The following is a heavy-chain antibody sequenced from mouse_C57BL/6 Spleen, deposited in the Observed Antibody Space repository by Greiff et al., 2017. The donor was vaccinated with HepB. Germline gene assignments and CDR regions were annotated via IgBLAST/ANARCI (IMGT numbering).Heavy chain of an antibody. CDR3: TPVITTVKTWFAY. Sequence: EVQRVESGGGLVQPGGSMKLSCAASGFTFSDAWMDWVRQSPEKGLEWVAEIRNKANNHATYYAESVEGRFTISRDDSKSSVYLQMNSLRAEDTGIYYCTPVITTVKTWFAYWGQGTLVTVSA. CDR2: IRNKANNHAT. D-gene: IGHD1-1*01. V-gene: IGHV6-6*01. J-gene: IGHJ3*01. CDR1: GFTFSDAW.